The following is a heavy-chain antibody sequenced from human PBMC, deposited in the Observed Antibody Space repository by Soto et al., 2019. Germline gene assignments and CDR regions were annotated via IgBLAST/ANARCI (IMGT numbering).Heavy chain of an antibody. Sequence: QVQLVESGGGEVQPGRSLTVSCAASGFTFSTYGMHWVRQTPGKGLEWVAVISYDGTNKFYSDSVKGRFTMSRDNFKNTLTLQMNRLRADDTAVYSCAKDLQSYGDYDYYCYGMDVWGLGTRVTVSS. J-gene: IGHJ6*02. V-gene: IGHV3-30*18. CDR2: ISYDGTNK. CDR1: GFTFSTYG. CDR3: AKDLQSYGDYDYYCYGMDV. D-gene: IGHD4-17*01.